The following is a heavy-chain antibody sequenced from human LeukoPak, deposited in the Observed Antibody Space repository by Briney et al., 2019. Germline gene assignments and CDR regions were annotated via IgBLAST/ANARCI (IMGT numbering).Heavy chain of an antibody. CDR3: ASGSGH. D-gene: IGHD2-2*03. Sequence: SETLSLTCTVSGGSISSISYYWGWIRQPPGKGLEWIGSIYYSGGTYYNPSLKSRVTISVGTSKNQISLKMSSVTAADTAVYYCASGSGHWGQGTLVTVSS. V-gene: IGHV4-39*01. CDR1: GGSISSISYY. CDR2: IYYSGGT. J-gene: IGHJ4*02.